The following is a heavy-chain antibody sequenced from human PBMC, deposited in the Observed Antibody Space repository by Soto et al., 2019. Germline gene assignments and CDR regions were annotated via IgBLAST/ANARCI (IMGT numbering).Heavy chain of an antibody. V-gene: IGHV1-18*04. J-gene: IGHJ6*02. D-gene: IGHD1-1*01. CDR1: GYTFTTYG. CDR3: ARDGERDTGLNFYYYLHGMDA. Sequence: ASVKVSCKASGYTFTTYGISWVRQAPGQGLEWMGWISPYNGTTKYAEKFQGEMTMTTDTATSTAYMDLRSLRSDDTAVYYCARDGERDTGLNFYYYLHGMDAWGQGTRVTV. CDR2: ISPYNGTT.